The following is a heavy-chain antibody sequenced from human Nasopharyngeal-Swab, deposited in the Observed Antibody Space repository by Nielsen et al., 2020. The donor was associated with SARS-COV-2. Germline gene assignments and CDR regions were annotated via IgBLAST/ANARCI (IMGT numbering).Heavy chain of an antibody. V-gene: IGHV4-39*07. J-gene: IGHJ5*02. CDR3: ARGKIGCSSTSCYGFWFDP. CDR2: IYYSGST. CDR1: GGSISSSSYY. D-gene: IGHD2-2*01. Sequence: GSLRLSCTVSGGSISSSSYYWGWIRQPPGKGLEWIGSIYYSGSTYYNPSLKSRVTISVDTSKNQFSLKLSSVTAADTAVYYCARGKIGCSSTSCYGFWFDPWGQGTLVTVSS.